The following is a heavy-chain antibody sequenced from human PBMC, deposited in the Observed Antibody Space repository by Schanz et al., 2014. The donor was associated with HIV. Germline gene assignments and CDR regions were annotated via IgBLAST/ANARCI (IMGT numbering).Heavy chain of an antibody. CDR1: GFTFSTYG. J-gene: IGHJ4*02. CDR3: AKPEYDSRGNSQSHFDS. D-gene: IGHD3-22*01. CDR2: ISAGVGTA. V-gene: IGHV3-23*04. Sequence: VQLVESGGGVAQPGRSLRLSCAASGFTFSTYGMHWVRQAPGKGLEWVSTISAGVGTASYADSVKGRFTISRDNSKNTLYLQMTTLRTEDTAVYYCAKPEYDSRGNSQSHFDSWGQGTLVTVSS.